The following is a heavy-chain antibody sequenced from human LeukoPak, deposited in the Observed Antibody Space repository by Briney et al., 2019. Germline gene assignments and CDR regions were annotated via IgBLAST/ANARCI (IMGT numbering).Heavy chain of an antibody. CDR2: IYYSGST. D-gene: IGHD3-3*01. Sequence: SETLSLTCTVSGGSISSYYRSWIRQPPGKGLEWIGYIYYSGSTNYNPSLKSRVTISVDTSKNQFSLKLSSVTAADTAVYYCARGGTIFGVVNWFDPWGQGTLVTVSS. J-gene: IGHJ5*02. CDR3: ARGGTIFGVVNWFDP. V-gene: IGHV4-59*01. CDR1: GGSISSYY.